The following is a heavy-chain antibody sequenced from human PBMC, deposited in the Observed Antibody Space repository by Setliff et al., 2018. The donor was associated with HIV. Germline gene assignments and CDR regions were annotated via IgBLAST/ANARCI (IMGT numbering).Heavy chain of an antibody. CDR3: AKDGPTVIEGSYMDV. D-gene: IGHD4-4*01. Sequence: SVKVSCKVSGGTFTRNCISWVRQAPGQGLEWMGGILPFFDTANYAQKFQGRVTITADESTSTVHMELSSLTSEDTAVYYCAKDGPTVIEGSYMDVWGKGTTVTVSS. V-gene: IGHV1-69*13. CDR1: GGTFTRNC. CDR2: ILPFFDTA. J-gene: IGHJ6*03.